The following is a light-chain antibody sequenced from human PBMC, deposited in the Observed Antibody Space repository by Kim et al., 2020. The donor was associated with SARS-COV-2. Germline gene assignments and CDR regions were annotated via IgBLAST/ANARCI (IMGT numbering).Light chain of an antibody. V-gene: IGLV2-14*04. J-gene: IGLJ2*01. CDR3: TSYTSSSTFV. CDR1: NSDVGIYDY. CDR2: DVS. Sequence: GQSITLSCTGTNSDVGIYDYVSWYQQHPGKAPKLMIYDVSKRPSGVSNRFSGSKSGNTASLTISGLQAEDEADYYCTSYTSSSTFVFGGGTKLTVL.